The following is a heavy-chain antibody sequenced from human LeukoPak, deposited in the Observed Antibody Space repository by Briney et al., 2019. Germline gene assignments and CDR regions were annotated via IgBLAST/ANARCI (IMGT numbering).Heavy chain of an antibody. V-gene: IGHV4-59*01. CDR1: GGSISSYY. J-gene: IGHJ4*02. D-gene: IGHD2-15*01. CDR2: IYYSGST. Sequence: SETLSLTCTVSGGSISSYYWSWIRQPPGKGLEWIGYIYYSGSTNYNPSLKSRVTISVDTSKNQFSLKLSSVTAADTAVYYCARGDCSGGSCYDWYYFDYWGQGALVTVSS. CDR3: ARGDCSGGSCYDWYYFDY.